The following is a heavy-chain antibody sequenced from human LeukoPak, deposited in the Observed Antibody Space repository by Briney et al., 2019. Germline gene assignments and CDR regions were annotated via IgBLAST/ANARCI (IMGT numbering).Heavy chain of an antibody. Sequence: PSETLSLTCNVSGVSISTHYWSWIRQSPGKGLEWIGFIYHSGTTNYNPSLKSRVTISIDTSKNEFSLKLTSVTAADTAVYYCARVYGGWFDPWGQGTLVTVSS. CDR3: ARVYGGWFDP. J-gene: IGHJ5*02. CDR1: GVSISTHY. D-gene: IGHD4-23*01. V-gene: IGHV4-59*11. CDR2: IYHSGTT.